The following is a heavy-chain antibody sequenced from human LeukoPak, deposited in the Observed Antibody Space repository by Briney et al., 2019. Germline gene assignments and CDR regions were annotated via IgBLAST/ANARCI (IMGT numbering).Heavy chain of an antibody. CDR2: TRNKGNSYST. J-gene: IGHJ4*02. D-gene: IGHD5-24*01. Sequence: AGGSLRLSCAASGFTFSDHYMDWVRQAPGKGLEWVGRTRNKGNSYSTQYAASVEGRFTISRDNSKNTLYLQMNTLGAEDTAIYYCARDKEATTAYFDYWGQGTLVTVSS. CDR1: GFTFSDHY. V-gene: IGHV3-72*01. CDR3: ARDKEATTAYFDY.